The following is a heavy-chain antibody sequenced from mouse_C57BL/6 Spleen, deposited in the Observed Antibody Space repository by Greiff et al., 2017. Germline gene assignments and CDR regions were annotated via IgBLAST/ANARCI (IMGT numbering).Heavy chain of an antibody. J-gene: IGHJ3*01. CDR2: IYPGDGDT. V-gene: IGHV1-80*01. CDR3: AREGCYTAWFDY. D-gene: IGHD3-3*01. CDR1: GYAFRSYW. Sequence: VQLQQSGAELVKPGASVKISCKASGYAFRSYWMNWVKQRPGKGLEWIGQIYPGDGDTNYNGKFKGKATLTADKSSSTAYMQLSSLTSEDSAVYFCAREGCYTAWFDYWGQGTPLTVSA.